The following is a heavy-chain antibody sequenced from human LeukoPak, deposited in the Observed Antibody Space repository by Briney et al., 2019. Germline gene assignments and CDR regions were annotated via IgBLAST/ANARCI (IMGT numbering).Heavy chain of an antibody. J-gene: IGHJ4*02. Sequence: SETLSLTCTVSGGSISSYYWSWIRQPAGEGLEWIGRIYSGGSTNYNPSLKSRVTMSVDSSNNQFSLKLSSVTAADTAVFYCARENTGSYREFDYWGQGTLVTVSS. CDR3: ARENTGSYREFDY. V-gene: IGHV4-4*07. CDR2: IYSGGST. D-gene: IGHD1-26*01. CDR1: GGSISSYY.